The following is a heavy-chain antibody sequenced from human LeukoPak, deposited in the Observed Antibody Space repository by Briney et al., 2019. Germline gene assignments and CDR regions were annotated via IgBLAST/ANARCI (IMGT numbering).Heavy chain of an antibody. CDR2: IYYSGST. V-gene: IGHV4-39*02. J-gene: IGHJ5*02. CDR1: GGSISSRTYY. CDR3: ATLRPTWENWLGP. Sequence: SETLSLTCTVSGGSISSRTYYWGWIRQPPGKGLEWIVSIYYSGSTYYSPSLKRRLTVSVHTSKNHFSLRLSSVTAADTAVYYCATLRPTWENWLGPWGQGTLVTVSS. D-gene: IGHD1-26*01.